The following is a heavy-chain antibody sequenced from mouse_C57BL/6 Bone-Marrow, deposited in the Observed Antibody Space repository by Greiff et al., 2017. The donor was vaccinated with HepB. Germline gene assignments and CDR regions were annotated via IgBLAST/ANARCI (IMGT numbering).Heavy chain of an antibody. CDR2: IHPNSGST. Sequence: QVQLQQPGAELVKPGASVKLSCKVSGYTFTSYWMHWVKQRPGQGLEWIGMIHPNSGSTNYNEKFKSKATLTVDKSSSTAYMQLSSLTSEDSAVYYCASSRWGFITTVVEDYWGQGTTLTVSS. V-gene: IGHV1-64*01. CDR1: GYTFTSYW. CDR3: ASSRWGFITTVVEDY. J-gene: IGHJ2*01. D-gene: IGHD1-1*01.